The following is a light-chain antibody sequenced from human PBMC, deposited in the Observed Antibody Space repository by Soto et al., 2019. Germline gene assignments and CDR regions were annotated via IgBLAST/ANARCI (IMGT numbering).Light chain of an antibody. CDR1: SSDVGGYNY. Sequence: QSALTQPASVPGYPGQSITISCTGTSSDVGGYNYVSWYQQHPGKAPKLMIYDVSNRPSGVSNRFSGSKSGNTASLTISGFQAEEEADYYCSSYTSSSNYVFGTGTKVTVL. CDR2: DVS. J-gene: IGLJ1*01. CDR3: SSYTSSSNYV. V-gene: IGLV2-14*01.